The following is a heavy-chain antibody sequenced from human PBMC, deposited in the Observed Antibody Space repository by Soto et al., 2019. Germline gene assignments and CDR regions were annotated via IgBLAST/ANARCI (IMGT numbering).Heavy chain of an antibody. CDR1: GDSVSSGPNY. V-gene: IGHV4-61*01. D-gene: IGHD2-21*01. CDR3: ARRNSRGIVDL. CDR2: VFGIQTT. Sequence: SETLSLTCAVSGDSVSSGPNYWSWLRQPPGRGPEWTGYVFGIQTTNTNPSLRGRVTITKDTSKNEFSLRLTSVTTADTTVYYCARRNSRGIVDLWGQGILVTVSS. J-gene: IGHJ4*02.